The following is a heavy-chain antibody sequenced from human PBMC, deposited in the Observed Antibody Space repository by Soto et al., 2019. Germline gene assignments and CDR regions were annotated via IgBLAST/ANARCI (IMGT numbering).Heavy chain of an antibody. J-gene: IGHJ4*02. CDR2: IYPGDSDT. V-gene: IGHV5-51*01. CDR1: GYSFTSYL. D-gene: IGHD5-18*01. CDR3: ARHEDTVFTVDY. Sequence: PGESLKISCEGSGYSFTSYLIGWVRQLPGKGLEWMGIIYPGDSDTRYSPSFQGQVTISADKSISTAYLQWSSLKASDTAMYYCARHEDTVFTVDYWGQGTLVTVSS.